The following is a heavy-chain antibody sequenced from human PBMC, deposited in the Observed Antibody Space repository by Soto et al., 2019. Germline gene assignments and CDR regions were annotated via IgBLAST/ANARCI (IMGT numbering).Heavy chain of an antibody. CDR3: AKEGTDYSPTETYYYYYGMDV. CDR2: ISGSGGST. Sequence: GGSLRLSCAASGFNFDDYAMHWVRQIPGKGLEWVSGISGSGGSTYYADSVKGRFTISRDNSKNTLYLQMNSLRAEDTAVYYCAKEGTDYSPTETYYYYYGMDVWGQGTTVTVSS. V-gene: IGHV3-23*01. CDR1: GFNFDDYA. J-gene: IGHJ6*02. D-gene: IGHD4-4*01.